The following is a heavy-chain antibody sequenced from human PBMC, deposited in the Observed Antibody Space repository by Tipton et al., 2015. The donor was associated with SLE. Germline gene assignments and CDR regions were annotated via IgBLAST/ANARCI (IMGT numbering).Heavy chain of an antibody. CDR1: GGSISSGTYY. V-gene: IGHV4-61*02. J-gene: IGHJ6*03. D-gene: IGHD3-10*01. CDR2: IYPSVST. CDR3: ARQVRSGEFLDYYYYHMDV. Sequence: TLSLTCTVSGGSISSGTYYWTWIRQPAGKGLEWIGRIYPSVSTHYNPSLQSRVTISADRSKNQFSLKLTSVTAADTAVYYCARQVRSGEFLDYYYYHMDVWGRGTTVTVSS.